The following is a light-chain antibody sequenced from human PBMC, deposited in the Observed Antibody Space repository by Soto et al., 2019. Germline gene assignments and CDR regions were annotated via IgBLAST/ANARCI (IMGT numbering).Light chain of an antibody. CDR1: SSNIGSNT. CDR3: AAWDDSLNGLYV. J-gene: IGLJ1*01. Sequence: QSVLTQPPSASGTPGQRVTISCSGSSSNIGSNTVNWYQQLPGTAPKLLIYSNNQRPSGVPDRFSGSKSGTSASLAISGLQSADEADYYCAAWDDSLNGLYVFGTGTKVTVL. CDR2: SNN. V-gene: IGLV1-44*01.